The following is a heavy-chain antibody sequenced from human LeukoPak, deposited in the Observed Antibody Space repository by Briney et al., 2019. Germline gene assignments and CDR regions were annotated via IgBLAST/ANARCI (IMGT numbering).Heavy chain of an antibody. V-gene: IGHV4-4*02. J-gene: IGHJ5*02. CDR1: GGSISSSNW. CDR2: IYHSGST. Sequence: PSETLSLTCAVSGGSISSSNWWSWVRQPPGEGLEWIGEIYHSGSTNYNPSLKSRVTISVDKSKNQFSLKLSSVTAADTAVYYCASSTMDYDFWSGYGRFDPWGQGTLVTVSS. D-gene: IGHD3-3*01. CDR3: ASSTMDYDFWSGYGRFDP.